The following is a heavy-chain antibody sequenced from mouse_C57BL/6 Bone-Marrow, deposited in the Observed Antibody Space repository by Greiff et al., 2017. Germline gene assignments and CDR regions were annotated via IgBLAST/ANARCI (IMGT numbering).Heavy chain of an antibody. CDR3: ARWGFITTGGWYAMDY. CDR1: GFNIKNTY. V-gene: IGHV14-3*01. D-gene: IGHD1-1*01. Sequence: VQLQQSVAELVRPGASVKLSCTASGFNIKNTYMHWVKQRPEQGLEWIGRIDPANGNTKYDPKFKDKATITADTSSNTAYLQLSSLISVDTAVYYGARWGFITTGGWYAMDYWGQGTSVTVSS. CDR2: IDPANGNT. J-gene: IGHJ4*01.